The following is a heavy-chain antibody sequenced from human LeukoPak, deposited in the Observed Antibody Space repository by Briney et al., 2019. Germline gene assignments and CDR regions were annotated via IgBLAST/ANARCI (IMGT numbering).Heavy chain of an antibody. Sequence: QTLSLTCAICGDNVSSNSAACNWIRQSPSRGLEWVGRTYYRYKWYNDYAVSVKSRITINPDTSKNQVSLQLNSVTPEDTAVYYCARDRALYYFDYWGQGTLVTVSS. CDR1: GDNVSSNSAA. J-gene: IGHJ4*02. D-gene: IGHD1-26*01. CDR2: TYYRYKWYN. V-gene: IGHV6-1*01. CDR3: ARDRALYYFDY.